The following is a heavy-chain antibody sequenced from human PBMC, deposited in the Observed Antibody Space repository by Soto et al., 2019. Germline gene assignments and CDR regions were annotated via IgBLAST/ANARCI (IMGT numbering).Heavy chain of an antibody. Sequence: SETLSLTCTVSGGSISSYYWSWIRQPPGKGLEWIGYIYYSGSTNYNPSLKSRVTISVDTSKNQFSLKLSSVTAADTAVYYCAGHDYYYDSSGRDYWGQGTLVTVPS. J-gene: IGHJ4*02. CDR3: AGHDYYYDSSGRDY. CDR2: IYYSGST. D-gene: IGHD3-22*01. CDR1: GGSISSYY. V-gene: IGHV4-59*08.